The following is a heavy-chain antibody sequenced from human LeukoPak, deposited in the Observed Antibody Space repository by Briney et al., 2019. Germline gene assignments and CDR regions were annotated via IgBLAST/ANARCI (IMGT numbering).Heavy chain of an antibody. CDR2: INHSGST. D-gene: IGHD3-16*01. CDR3: AGVGWGCFDY. CDR1: GGSFSNYY. J-gene: IGHJ4*02. V-gene: IGHV4-34*01. Sequence: KTSETLSLTCAVYGGSFSNYYWSRIRQPPGKGLEWIGEINHSGSTNYNPSLKSRVTISVDTSKNQFSLKLSSVTAADTAVYYCAGVGWGCFDYWGQGTLVTVSS.